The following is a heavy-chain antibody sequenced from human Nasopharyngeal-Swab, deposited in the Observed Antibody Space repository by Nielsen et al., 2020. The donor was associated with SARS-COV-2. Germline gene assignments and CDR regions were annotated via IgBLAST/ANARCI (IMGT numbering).Heavy chain of an antibody. CDR3: ARGYKCGNY. CDR1: GFTVSSNY. Sequence: GESLKISCAASGFTVSSNYMSWVRQAPGEGLEWVAVIWYDGSNKYYADSVKGRFTISRDNSKNTLYLQMNSLRDEDTAVYYCARGYKCGNYWGQGTLVTVSS. D-gene: IGHD5-18*01. CDR2: IWYDGSNK. J-gene: IGHJ4*02. V-gene: IGHV3-33*08.